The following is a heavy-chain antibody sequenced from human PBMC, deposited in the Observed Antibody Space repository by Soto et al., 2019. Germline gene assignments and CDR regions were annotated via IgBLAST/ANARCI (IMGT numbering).Heavy chain of an antibody. D-gene: IGHD5-12*01. J-gene: IGHJ5*02. CDR1: GFTFSDHY. CDR3: VRDRNWSYDS. CDR2: VRNKVKSYTT. V-gene: IGHV3-72*01. Sequence: LRLSCAASGFTFSDHYMDWVRQAPGKGLGWVGRVRNKVKSYTTDYAASVRGRFIISRDDSHSSIYLQMNSLKTEDTAVYYCVRDRNWSYDSWGLGTLVTVSS.